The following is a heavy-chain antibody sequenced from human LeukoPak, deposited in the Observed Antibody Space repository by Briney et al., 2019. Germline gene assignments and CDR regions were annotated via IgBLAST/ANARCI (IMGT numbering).Heavy chain of an antibody. D-gene: IGHD2-8*01. Sequence: PSETLSLTCAVSGYSISSGYYWGWIRQPPGKGLEWIGSISHSGSTYYNPSLKSRVTISVDTSKNQFSLKLSSVTAADTALYYCARGMFCTNGLCYSYNYYYMDAWGKGTTVTVSS. CDR2: ISHSGST. V-gene: IGHV4-38-2*01. J-gene: IGHJ6*03. CDR1: GYSISSGYY. CDR3: ARGMFCTNGLCYSYNYYYMDA.